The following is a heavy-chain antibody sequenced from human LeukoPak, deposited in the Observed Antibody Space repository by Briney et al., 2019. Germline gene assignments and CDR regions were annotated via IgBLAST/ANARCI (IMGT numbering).Heavy chain of an antibody. D-gene: IGHD1-14*01. CDR2: IWYDGNTK. CDR3: ARDEVITFRLFDH. Sequence: GRSLRLSCAASGFTLSAHGMHWVRQAPGKGLEWLAVIWYDGNTKYYSDSVKGRFTISRDSSKNTLYLEMNSLRAEDTAVYYCARDEVITFRLFDHWGQGTLVTVSS. V-gene: IGHV3-33*01. J-gene: IGHJ4*02. CDR1: GFTLSAHG.